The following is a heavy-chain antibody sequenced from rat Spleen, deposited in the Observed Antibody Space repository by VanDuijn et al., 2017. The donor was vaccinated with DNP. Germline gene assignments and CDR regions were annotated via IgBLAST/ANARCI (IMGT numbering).Heavy chain of an antibody. CDR2: INSVGST. J-gene: IGHJ2*01. CDR1: GYSITSCCR. Sequence: EVQLQESGPGLVEPSQSLSLTCSVTGYSITSCCRWTWIRKFPGNKLEWMGYINSVGSTNYNPSLKSRISITRDTSKNQFFLQLNSVTTEDTATYYCARWRIGPHYFDSWGQGVMVTVSS. D-gene: IGHD1-11*01. CDR3: ARWRIGPHYFDS. V-gene: IGHV3-3*01.